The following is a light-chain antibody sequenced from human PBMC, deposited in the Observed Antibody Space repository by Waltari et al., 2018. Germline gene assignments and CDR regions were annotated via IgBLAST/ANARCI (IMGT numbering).Light chain of an antibody. CDR3: QVWDSSTAV. CDR2: RDN. V-gene: IGLV3-9*01. CDR1: NIGGKN. J-gene: IGLJ7*01. Sequence: SYDLPQPPAVSVALGQTARITCGGNNIGGKNVHWYQQKPGQAPLLVIYRDNNRPSRIPERFSGSNSENTATLTISRAQAADEADYYCQVWDSSTAVFGGGTQLTVL.